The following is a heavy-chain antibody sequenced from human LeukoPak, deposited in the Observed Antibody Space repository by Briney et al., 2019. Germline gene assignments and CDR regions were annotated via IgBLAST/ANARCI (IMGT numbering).Heavy chain of an antibody. CDR3: ARAAYDSSGYLTL. D-gene: IGHD3-22*01. V-gene: IGHV3-33*01. J-gene: IGHJ4*02. Sequence: GGSLRLSCAASGFTFSSYGMHWVRQAPGKGLEWVAVIWYDGTNKYYADSVMGRFTISRDNSKNTLYLQMNSLRSEDTALYYCARAAYDSSGYLTLWGQGTLVTVSS. CDR2: IWYDGTNK. CDR1: GFTFSSYG.